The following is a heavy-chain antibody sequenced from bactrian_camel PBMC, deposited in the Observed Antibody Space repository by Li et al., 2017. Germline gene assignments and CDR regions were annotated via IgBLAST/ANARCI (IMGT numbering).Heavy chain of an antibody. V-gene: IGHV3S55*01. CDR2: IESDGST. Sequence: HVQLVESGGGSVQVGGSLRLSCVASGDAIGRYCMGWFRQIPDREREGVAGIESDGSTSYADSVKGRFTISKDNAKNTLYLQMNDLKPEDTALYYCATDYGLGVFGYWGQGTQVTVS. CDR1: GDAIGRYC. D-gene: IGHD5*01. J-gene: IGHJ6*01. CDR3: ATDYGLGVFGY.